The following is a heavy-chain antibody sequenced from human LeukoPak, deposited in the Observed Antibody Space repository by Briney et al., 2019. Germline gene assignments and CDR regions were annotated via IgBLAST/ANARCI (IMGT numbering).Heavy chain of an antibody. CDR2: VSKSGST. CDR1: GGSITSHF. J-gene: IGHJ3*01. Sequence: SETLFLTCTVSGGSITSHFWTWIRQAPGKGLEWVGYVSKSGSTNYNPSLQSRITISVDTSKNQFFLKLTSMTAADTAVYFCARDDYGVFDAFDVWGQGTVVTVSS. CDR3: ARDDYGVFDAFDV. D-gene: IGHD3-16*01. V-gene: IGHV4-4*08.